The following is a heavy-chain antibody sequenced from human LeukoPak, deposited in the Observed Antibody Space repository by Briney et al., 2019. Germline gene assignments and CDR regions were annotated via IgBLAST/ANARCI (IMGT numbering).Heavy chain of an antibody. CDR2: INTDGSSS. D-gene: IGHD4-17*01. V-gene: IGHV3-74*01. Sequence: GGSLRLSCAASGFTFSRFWMHWVRQVPGKGLVWVSRINTDGSSSTYADSVKGRFTISRDNAKNSLYLQMNSLRAEDTAVYYCARESEMTTVTDNWYFDLWGRGTLVTVSS. J-gene: IGHJ2*01. CDR3: ARESEMTTVTDNWYFDL. CDR1: GFTFSRFW.